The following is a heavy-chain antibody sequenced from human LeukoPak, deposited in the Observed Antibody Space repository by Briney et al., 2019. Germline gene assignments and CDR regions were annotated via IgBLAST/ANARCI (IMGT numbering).Heavy chain of an antibody. V-gene: IGHV1-2*02. J-gene: IGHJ4*02. CDR2: INPNSGGT. CDR3: ARQHDYGDYAFGY. D-gene: IGHD4-17*01. Sequence: GASVRVSCTASGYTFTGYYMHWVRQAPGQGLEWMGGINPNSGGTNYAQKFQGRVTMTRDTSISTAYMELSRLRSDDTAVYYCARQHDYGDYAFGYWGQGTLVT. CDR1: GYTFTGYY.